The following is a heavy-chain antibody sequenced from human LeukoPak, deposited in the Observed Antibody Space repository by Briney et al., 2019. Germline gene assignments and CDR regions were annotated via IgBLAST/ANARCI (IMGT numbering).Heavy chain of an antibody. Sequence: SQTLSLTCTVSGGSISSGGYYWSWIRQHPGTGLEWIGYIYYSGSTYYNPSLKSRVTISVDTSKNQFSLKLSSVTAADTAVYYCARERRSYGDYVVGFDYWGQGTLVTVSS. D-gene: IGHD4-17*01. J-gene: IGHJ4*02. CDR2: IYYSGST. CDR1: GGSISSGGYY. CDR3: ARERRSYGDYVVGFDY. V-gene: IGHV4-31*03.